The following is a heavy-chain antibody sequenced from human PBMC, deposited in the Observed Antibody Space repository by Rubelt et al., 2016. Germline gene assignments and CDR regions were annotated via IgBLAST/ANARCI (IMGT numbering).Heavy chain of an antibody. CDR2: LYHGGNT. CDR3: ARGRMAARPDTPYFDY. J-gene: IGHJ4*02. CDR1: GYSISSRYY. Sequence: QVQLQESGPGLVKPSETLSLTCTVSGYSISSRYYWGWIRQPPGKGLEWIGSLYHGGNTYSNPSLKSRVTILLDTSKNQFSLRLSSVTAADPAVYYCARGRMAARPDTPYFDYWGRGTLVTVSS. V-gene: IGHV4-38-2*02. D-gene: IGHD6-6*01.